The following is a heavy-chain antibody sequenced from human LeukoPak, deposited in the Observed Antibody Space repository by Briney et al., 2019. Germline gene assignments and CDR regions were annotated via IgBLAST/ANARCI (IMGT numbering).Heavy chain of an antibody. D-gene: IGHD1-1*01. CDR3: AGTILSRNWFDP. CDR1: GYSISSGYY. V-gene: IGHV4-38-2*01. CDR2: IYHSGST. J-gene: IGHJ5*02. Sequence: PSETLSLTCAVAGYSISSGYYWGWIRQPPGKGLEWMGSIYHSGSTYYNPSLKGRVTISVDTSKNQFYLKLSSVTAAATAVYYCAGTILSRNWFDPWGQGTLVTVSS.